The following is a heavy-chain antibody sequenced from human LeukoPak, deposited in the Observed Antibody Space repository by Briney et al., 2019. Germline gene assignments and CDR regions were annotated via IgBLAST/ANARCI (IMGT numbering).Heavy chain of an antibody. J-gene: IGHJ6*03. D-gene: IGHD2-2*01. CDR1: GFTFSTYG. Sequence: PGGSLRLSCAASGFTFSTYGMHWVRQAPGKGLEWVSSISSSSSYIYYADSVKGRFTISRDNAKNSLYQQMNSLRAEDTAVYYCARDRYCSSTSCPERYYYMDVWGKGTTVTVSS. V-gene: IGHV3-21*01. CDR2: ISSSSSYI. CDR3: ARDRYCSSTSCPERYYYMDV.